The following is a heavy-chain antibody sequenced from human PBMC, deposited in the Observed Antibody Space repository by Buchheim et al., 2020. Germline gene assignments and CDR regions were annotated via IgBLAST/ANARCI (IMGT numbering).Heavy chain of an antibody. CDR3: ARGPDSSGYYSISWYFDL. CDR2: INHSGST. Sequence: QVQLQQWGAGLLKPSETLSLTCAVYGGSFSGYYWSWIRQPPGKGLEWIGEINHSGSTNYNPSLKIRVTISVDTSKNQFPLKLSSVTAADTAVYYCARGPDSSGYYSISWYFDLWGRGTL. V-gene: IGHV4-34*01. D-gene: IGHD3-22*01. CDR1: GGSFSGYY. J-gene: IGHJ2*01.